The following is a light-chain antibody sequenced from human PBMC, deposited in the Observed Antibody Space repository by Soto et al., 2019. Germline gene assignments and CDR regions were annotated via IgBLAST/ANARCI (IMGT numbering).Light chain of an antibody. J-gene: IGKJ2*01. CDR2: GAS. CDR1: QSVSSN. Sequence: EIVMTQSPATLSVSPGERATLSCRASQSVSSNLAWYQQKPGQAPRLLIYGASTRATGIPASFSGSRSGTEFTITITSLQSEDFAAQYCQQHNNSPPLVTFGQGTQLEIK. V-gene: IGKV3-15*01. CDR3: QQHNNSPPLVT.